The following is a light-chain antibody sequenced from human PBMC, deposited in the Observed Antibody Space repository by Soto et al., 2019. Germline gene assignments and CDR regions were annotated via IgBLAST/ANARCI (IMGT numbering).Light chain of an antibody. V-gene: IGLV2-14*01. J-gene: IGLJ2*01. CDR1: SSDIGGYDY. CDR2: EVS. CDR3: SSYTNTNTLV. Sequence: QSALTQPASVSGSPGQSITISCTGTSSDIGGYDYVSWYQQHPSKVPKLMIYEVSNRPSGVSHRFSGSKSGNTASLTISGLQTEDEADYYCSSYTNTNTLVFGGGTNLTVL.